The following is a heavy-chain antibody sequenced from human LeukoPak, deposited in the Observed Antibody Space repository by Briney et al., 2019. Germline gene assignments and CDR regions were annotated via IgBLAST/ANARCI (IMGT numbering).Heavy chain of an antibody. CDR1: GGTFSSYA. V-gene: IGHV1-18*01. CDR3: ARVPPISRYCSGGSCYSS. CDR2: ISAYNGNT. D-gene: IGHD2-15*01. J-gene: IGHJ5*02. Sequence: ASVRVSCKASGGTFSSYAISWVRQAPGQGLEWMGWISAYNGNTNYAQKLQGRVTMTTDTSTSTAYMELRSLRSDDTAVYYCARVPPISRYCSGGSCYSSWGQGTLVTVSS.